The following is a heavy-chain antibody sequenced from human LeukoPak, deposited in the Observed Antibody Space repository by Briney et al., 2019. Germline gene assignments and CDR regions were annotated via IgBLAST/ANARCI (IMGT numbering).Heavy chain of an antibody. Sequence: SQTLSLTCTVSGGPISSGGYYWSWIRQHPGKGLEWIGYIYYSGSTYYNPSLKSRVTISVDTSKNQFSLKLSSVTAADTAVYYCARDGNRNWFDPWGQGTLVTVSP. J-gene: IGHJ5*02. CDR2: IYYSGST. V-gene: IGHV4-31*03. CDR3: ARDGNRNWFDP. CDR1: GGPISSGGYY. D-gene: IGHD1-26*01.